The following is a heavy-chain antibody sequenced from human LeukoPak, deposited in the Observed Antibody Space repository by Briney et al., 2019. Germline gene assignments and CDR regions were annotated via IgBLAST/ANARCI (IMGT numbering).Heavy chain of an antibody. D-gene: IGHD4-17*01. J-gene: IGHJ3*02. CDR1: GGTFSSYA. V-gene: IGHV1-69*05. Sequence: SVKVSCKASGGTFSSYAISWVRQAPGQGLEWMGGIIPIFGTANYAQKFQGRVTMTRNTSISTAYMELSSLRSEDTAVYYCARENYGDYGGAFDIWGQGTMVTVSS. CDR3: ARENYGDYGGAFDI. CDR2: IIPIFGTA.